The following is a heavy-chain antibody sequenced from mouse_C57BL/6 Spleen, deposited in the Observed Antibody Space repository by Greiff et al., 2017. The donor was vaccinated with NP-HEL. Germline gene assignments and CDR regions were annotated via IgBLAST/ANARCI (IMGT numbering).Heavy chain of an antibody. J-gene: IGHJ2*01. D-gene: IGHD1-1*01. Sequence: QVQLQQPGAELVKPGASVKMSCKASGYTFTSYWITWVKQRPGQGLEWIGDIYPGSGSTNYNEKFKSKATLTVDTSSSIAYMQLSSLTSEDSAVYYCARRGYYYGSSFDYWGQGTTLTVSS. V-gene: IGHV1-55*01. CDR3: ARRGYYYGSSFDY. CDR1: GYTFTSYW. CDR2: IYPGSGST.